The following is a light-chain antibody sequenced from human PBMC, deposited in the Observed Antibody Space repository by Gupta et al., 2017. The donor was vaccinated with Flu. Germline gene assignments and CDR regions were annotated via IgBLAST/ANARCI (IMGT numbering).Light chain of an antibody. Sequence: SYELTQPPSGSVSPGQTARITCSGDALPKQYAYWYQQKQGQAPVLVIYKDSERPSRIPERFSGSSSGTTVTLTIRGVQAEDEADYYCQSADSSGTPMFGGGTKLTVL. CDR2: KDS. J-gene: IGLJ3*02. V-gene: IGLV3-25*02. CDR1: ALPKQY. CDR3: QSADSSGTPM.